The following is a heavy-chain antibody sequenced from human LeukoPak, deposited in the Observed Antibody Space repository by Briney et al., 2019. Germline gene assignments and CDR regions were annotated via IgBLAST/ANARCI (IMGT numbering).Heavy chain of an antibody. D-gene: IGHD2-8*01. J-gene: IGHJ5*02. CDR2: MNPNSGNA. V-gene: IGHV1-8*01. CDR1: GYTFTSYD. Sequence: ASVKVSCKASGYTFTSYDINWVRQATGQGLEWMGWMNPNSGNAGYAQKFQGRVTMTRNTSISTAYMELSSLRSEDTAVYYCARGRIPSRVYAISGWFDPWGQGTLVTVSS. CDR3: ARGRIPSRVYAISGWFDP.